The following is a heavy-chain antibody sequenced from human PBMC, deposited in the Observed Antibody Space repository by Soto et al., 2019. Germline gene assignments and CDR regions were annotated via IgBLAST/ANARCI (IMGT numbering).Heavy chain of an antibody. V-gene: IGHV3-49*03. J-gene: IGHJ4*02. CDR1: GFTFGDYA. CDR3: TRAYYGLELLFDY. D-gene: IGHD1-7*01. CDR2: IRSKAYGGTT. Sequence: GGSLRLSCTASGFTFGDYAMSWFRQAPGKGLEWVGFIRSKAYGGTTEYAASVKGRFTISRDDSKSIAYLQMNSLKTEDTAVYYCTRAYYGLELLFDYWGQGTLVTVSS.